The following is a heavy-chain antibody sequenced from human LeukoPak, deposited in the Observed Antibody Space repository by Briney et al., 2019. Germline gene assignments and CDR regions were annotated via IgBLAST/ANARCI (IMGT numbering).Heavy chain of an antibody. J-gene: IGHJ4*02. V-gene: IGHV4-39*01. D-gene: IGHD1-14*01. CDR3: ARHLGRSGDY. CDR2: IYYSGST. CDR1: GGSISNTVYY. Sequence: SETLSLTCTVSGGSISNTVYYWGWIRQPPGKGLEWIGSIYYSGSTYYNPSLRSRVTISVDTSKNQFSLKLSSVTAADTAVYYCARHLGRSGDYWGQGALVTVSS.